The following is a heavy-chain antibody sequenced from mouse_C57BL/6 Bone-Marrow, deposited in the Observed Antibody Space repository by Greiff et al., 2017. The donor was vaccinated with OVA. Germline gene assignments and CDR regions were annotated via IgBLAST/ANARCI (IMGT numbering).Heavy chain of an antibody. D-gene: IGHD1-1*01. V-gene: IGHV1-77*01. CDR2: IGPGSGST. CDR1: GYTFTDYY. J-gene: IGHJ4*01. Sequence: QVQLQQSGAELVKPGASVKISCKASGYTFTDYYINWVKQRPGQGLEWIGKIGPGSGSTYYNEKFKGKATLTADQSSSTAYMQLSSLTSEDSAVYFCARRFITTVVATEAMDYWGQGTSVTVSS. CDR3: ARRFITTVVATEAMDY.